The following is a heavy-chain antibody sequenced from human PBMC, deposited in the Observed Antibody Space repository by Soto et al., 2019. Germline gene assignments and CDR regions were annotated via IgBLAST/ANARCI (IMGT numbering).Heavy chain of an antibody. CDR3: ARKMTVVVTPLGGAFDI. CDR2: INHSGST. Sequence: SETLSLTCAVYGGSFSGYYWSWIRQPPGKGLEWIGEINHSGSTNYNPSLKSRVTISVDTSKNQFSLKLSSVTAADTAVYYCARKMTVVVTPLGGAFDIWGQGTMVTVSS. D-gene: IGHD2-21*02. CDR1: GGSFSGYY. J-gene: IGHJ3*02. V-gene: IGHV4-34*01.